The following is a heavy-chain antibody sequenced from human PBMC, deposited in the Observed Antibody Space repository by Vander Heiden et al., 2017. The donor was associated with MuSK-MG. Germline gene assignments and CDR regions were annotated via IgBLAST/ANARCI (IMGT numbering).Heavy chain of an antibody. CDR2: INSDGSYT. Sequence: EVQLVDSGGGLVSPGVALRLSWSATRFSISCYGTHGVRQAPGKGLVWVSRINSDGSYTTSADSVKGRFTTSRDNARNTLYLQMNSLRAEDTAVYYCVRDPSIAVAVWGQGTLVTVSS. D-gene: IGHD6-19*01. V-gene: IGHV3-74*01. CDR3: VRDPSIAVAV. J-gene: IGHJ4*02. CDR1: RFSISCYG.